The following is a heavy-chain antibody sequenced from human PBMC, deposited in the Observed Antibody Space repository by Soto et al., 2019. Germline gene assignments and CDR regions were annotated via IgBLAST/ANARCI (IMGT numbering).Heavy chain of an antibody. Sequence: GESLNISCKGSGYSFTSYWISWVRQMPGKGLEWMGRIDPSDSYTRYSPSFQGQVTISADKSISTAYLQWSSLKASDTAMYYCARTVSYYDSSGYYLWGQGTLVTVSS. J-gene: IGHJ4*02. V-gene: IGHV5-10-1*04. CDR2: IDPSDSYT. CDR1: GYSFTSYW. D-gene: IGHD3-22*01. CDR3: ARTVSYYDSSGYYL.